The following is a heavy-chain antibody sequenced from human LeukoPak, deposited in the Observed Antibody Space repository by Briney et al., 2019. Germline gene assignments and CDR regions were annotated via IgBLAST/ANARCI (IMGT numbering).Heavy chain of an antibody. CDR3: ARGESSRWSSPVSTTHFYSTMDV. D-gene: IGHD6-13*01. CDR1: GGTFSSYA. CDR2: IIPIFGTA. V-gene: IGHV1-69*13. J-gene: IGHJ6*02. Sequence: SVKVSCKASGGTFSSYAISCVRQGPGQGLEWMGGIIPIFGTANFAQKFQGRVTITADESTSTAYMELSSLRSEDTAVYYCARGESSRWSSPVSTTHFYSTMDVWGQGTTVTVSS.